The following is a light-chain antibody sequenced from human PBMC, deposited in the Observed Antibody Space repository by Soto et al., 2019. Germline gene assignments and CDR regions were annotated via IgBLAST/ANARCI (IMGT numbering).Light chain of an antibody. Sequence: QSALTQPASVSGSPGQSITISCTGTSIDVGRYNYVSWYQQHPGKAPKLMIYEVSDRPSGISSRFSGSNSGNTASLTISGLQTEDESDYCCSSYTGSSSLFGTGTEVTVL. J-gene: IGLJ1*01. CDR3: SSYTGSSSL. CDR2: EVS. V-gene: IGLV2-14*01. CDR1: SIDVGRYNY.